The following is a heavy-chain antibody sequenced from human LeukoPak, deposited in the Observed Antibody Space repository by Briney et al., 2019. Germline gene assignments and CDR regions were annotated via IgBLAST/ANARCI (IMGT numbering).Heavy chain of an antibody. J-gene: IGHJ4*02. CDR2: LYSSGTT. D-gene: IGHD3-3*01. Sequence: GGSLRLSCAVSGFTVNSKYMNWVRQAPGKGLEWVSILYSSGTTYHADSVKGRFTISRDNSKNTLYLQMNSVRAEDTAVYYCAANYDFWSGYPPDWGQGTLVTVSS. CDR1: GFTVNSKY. V-gene: IGHV3-66*02. CDR3: AANYDFWSGYPPD.